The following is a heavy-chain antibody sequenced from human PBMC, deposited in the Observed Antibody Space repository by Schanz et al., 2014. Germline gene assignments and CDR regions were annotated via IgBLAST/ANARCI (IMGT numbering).Heavy chain of an antibody. CDR2: IKQDGSER. J-gene: IGHJ4*02. CDR1: GFTFSSNA. D-gene: IGHD7-27*01. V-gene: IGHV3-7*01. Sequence: EVQLLESGGGLVQPGGSLRLSCAASGFTFSSNAMCWVRQAPGKGLEWVANIKQDGSERYYVDSVKGRFTISRDNAKNSLYLQMNSLRPEDTAVYYCAKYGGELGVSFEYWGQGTLVTVSS. CDR3: AKYGGELGVSFEY.